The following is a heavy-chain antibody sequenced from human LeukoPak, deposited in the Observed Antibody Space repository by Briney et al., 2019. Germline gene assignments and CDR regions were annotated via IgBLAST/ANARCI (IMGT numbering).Heavy chain of an antibody. J-gene: IGHJ4*02. D-gene: IGHD3-22*01. Sequence: SETLSLTCTVPGGSISSYYWSWIRQPPGKGLEWIGSIYYSGSTYYNPSLKSRVTISVDTSKNQFSLKLSSVTAADTAVYYCASGIRGDYYDSSGYLDYWGQGTLVTVSS. CDR1: GGSISSYY. V-gene: IGHV4-59*05. CDR2: IYYSGST. CDR3: ASGIRGDYYDSSGYLDY.